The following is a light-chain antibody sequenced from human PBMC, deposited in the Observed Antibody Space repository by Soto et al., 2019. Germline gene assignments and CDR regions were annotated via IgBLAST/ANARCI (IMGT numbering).Light chain of an antibody. J-gene: IGLJ2*01. V-gene: IGLV1-40*01. CDR1: SSNIGAGYD. Sequence: QSVLTQPPSVSGAPGQRVTISCTGSSSNIGAGYDVHWYQQLPGTAPKLLIYGNSNRPSGVPDRFSGSKSGTSASLAITGRRAEDEADYYCQSYDSSRSGVVFGGGTKLTVL. CDR2: GNS. CDR3: QSYDSSRSGVV.